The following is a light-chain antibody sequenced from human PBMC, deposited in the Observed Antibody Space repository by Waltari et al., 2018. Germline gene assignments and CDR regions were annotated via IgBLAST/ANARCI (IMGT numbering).Light chain of an antibody. CDR3: CSYAGNYVWV. Sequence: QSALTQPAPVSGSPGQSVTIPCTGASSAIGRIDIVSWYQQHPGNAPKLVISDVSKRPSGVSDRFSGSKSGDTASLTISGLQFEDEADYYCCSYAGNYVWVFGGGTRLTVL. CDR2: DVS. CDR1: SSAIGRIDI. J-gene: IGLJ3*02. V-gene: IGLV2-23*02.